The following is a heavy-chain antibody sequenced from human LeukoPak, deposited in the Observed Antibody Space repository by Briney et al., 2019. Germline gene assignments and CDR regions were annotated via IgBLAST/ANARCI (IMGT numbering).Heavy chain of an antibody. J-gene: IGHJ3*02. CDR3: ARLPGGPKHIVVVTAIPLDAFDI. D-gene: IGHD2-21*02. V-gene: IGHV1-69*04. CDR1: GGTFSSYA. Sequence: SVKVSCKASGGTFSSYAISWVRQAPGQGLEWMGRIIPILGIANYAQKFQGRVTITADKSTSTAYMELSSLRSEDTAVYYCARLPGGPKHIVVVTAIPLDAFDIWGQGTMVTVSS. CDR2: IIPILGIA.